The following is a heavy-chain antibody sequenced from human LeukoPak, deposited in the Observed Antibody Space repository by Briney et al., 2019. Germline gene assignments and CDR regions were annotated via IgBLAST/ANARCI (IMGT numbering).Heavy chain of an antibody. D-gene: IGHD2/OR15-2a*01. CDR1: GYTFTGYY. CDR2: INPNSGGT. CDR3: ATFYGPYYYYMDV. J-gene: IGHJ6*03. V-gene: IGHV1-2*04. Sequence: ASVKVSCKASGYTFTGYYIHWVRQAPGQGLEWMGWINPNSGGTNYAQKFQGWVTMTRDTSISTAYMELRSLRSDDTAVYYCATFYGPYYYYMDVWGKGTTVTVSS.